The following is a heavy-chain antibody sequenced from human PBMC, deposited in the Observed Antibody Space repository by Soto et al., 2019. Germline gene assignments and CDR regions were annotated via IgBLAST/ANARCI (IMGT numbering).Heavy chain of an antibody. V-gene: IGHV4-34*01. D-gene: IGHD1-26*01. J-gene: IGHJ4*02. CDR3: ARGRVSYSIDY. CDR1: GGSISSYY. Sequence: SETLSLTCTVSGGSISSYYWSWIRQPPGKGLEWIGEINHSGSTNYNPSLKSRVTISVDTSKNQFSLKLSSVTAADTAVYYCARGRVSYSIDYWGQGTLVTVSS. CDR2: INHSGST.